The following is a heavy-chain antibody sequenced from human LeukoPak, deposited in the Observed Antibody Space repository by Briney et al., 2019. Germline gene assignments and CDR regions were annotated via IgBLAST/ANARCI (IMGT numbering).Heavy chain of an antibody. CDR3: ARGPRGAYSSGLYYFDY. CDR2: IYYSGST. D-gene: IGHD6-19*01. CDR1: GGSISSGGYY. Sequence: SQTLSLTCTVSGGSISSGGYYWSWIRQHPGKGLEWIGYIYYSGSTYYNPSLKSRVTISVDTSKNQFSLKLSSVTAADTAVYYCARGPRGAYSSGLYYFDYWGQGTLVTVSS. V-gene: IGHV4-31*03. J-gene: IGHJ4*02.